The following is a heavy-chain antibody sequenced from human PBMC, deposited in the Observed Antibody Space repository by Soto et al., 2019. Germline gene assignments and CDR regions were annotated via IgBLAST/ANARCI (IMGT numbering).Heavy chain of an antibody. D-gene: IGHD5-18*01. CDR3: ARETAMVRKGAFDI. V-gene: IGHV3-13*01. CDR1: GFTFSSYD. Sequence: GGSLRLSCAASGFTFSSYDMHWVRQATGKGLEWVSAIGTAGDTYYPGSVKGRFTISRENAKNSLYLQMNSLRAEDTAEYYCARETAMVRKGAFDIWGQGTMVTVSS. CDR2: IGTAGDT. J-gene: IGHJ3*02.